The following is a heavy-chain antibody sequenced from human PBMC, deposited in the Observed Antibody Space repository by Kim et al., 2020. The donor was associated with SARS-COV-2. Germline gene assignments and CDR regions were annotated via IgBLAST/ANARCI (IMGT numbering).Heavy chain of an antibody. D-gene: IGHD5-18*01. J-gene: IGHJ6*02. Sequence: GGSLRLSCTASGFTFGDYAMSWVRQAPGKGLEWVGFIRSKAYGGTTEYAASVKGRFTISRDDSKSIAYLQMNSLKTEDTAVYYCTREDTAMVSPFGNYYYYYGMDVWGQGTTVTVSS. V-gene: IGHV3-49*04. CDR3: TREDTAMVSPFGNYYYYYGMDV. CDR2: IRSKAYGGTT. CDR1: GFTFGDYA.